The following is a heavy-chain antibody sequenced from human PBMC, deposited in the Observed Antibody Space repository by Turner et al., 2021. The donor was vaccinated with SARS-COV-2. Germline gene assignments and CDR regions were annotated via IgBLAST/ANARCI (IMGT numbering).Heavy chain of an antibody. D-gene: IGHD6-19*01. CDR3: VRSGGWPDY. Sequence: EVQLVESGGGLVQPGGSLRLSCAASGFPFSSYWMHWVRQAPGKGLMWVSHINNDGTTTNYADYVKGRFTISRDNAKNTLYLQMNSLRVEDTAVYYCVRSGGWPDYWGQGTLVTVSS. J-gene: IGHJ4*02. CDR2: INNDGTTT. V-gene: IGHV3-74*01. CDR1: GFPFSSYW.